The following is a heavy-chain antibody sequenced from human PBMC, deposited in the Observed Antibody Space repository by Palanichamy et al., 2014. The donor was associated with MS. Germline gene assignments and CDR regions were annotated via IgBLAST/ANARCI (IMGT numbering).Heavy chain of an antibody. CDR2: INKDGSEK. CDR1: GFTFRDYW. D-gene: IGHD5-24*01. Sequence: EVQLVESGGGLVQPGGSLRLSRVVSGFTFRDYWMSWVRQAPGKGLEWVANINKDGSEKHYVDSVRGRLTISRDNAKNSLYLQMSSLRVEDTAVYYCARDNSGDGWYYWGQGTLVPVSS. J-gene: IGHJ4*02. V-gene: IGHV3-7*03. CDR3: ARDNSGDGWYY.